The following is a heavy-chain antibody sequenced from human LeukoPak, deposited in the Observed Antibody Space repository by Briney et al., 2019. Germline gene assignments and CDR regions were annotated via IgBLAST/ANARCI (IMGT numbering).Heavy chain of an antibody. V-gene: IGHV3-53*01. CDR1: GFTFDDYA. Sequence: PGGSLRLSCAASGFTFDDYAMHWVRQAPGKGLEWVSVIYSGGSTYYADSVKGRFTISRDNSKNTLYLQMNSLRAEDTAVYYCAREWELLYWGQGTLVTVSS. D-gene: IGHD1-26*01. J-gene: IGHJ4*02. CDR2: IYSGGST. CDR3: AREWELLY.